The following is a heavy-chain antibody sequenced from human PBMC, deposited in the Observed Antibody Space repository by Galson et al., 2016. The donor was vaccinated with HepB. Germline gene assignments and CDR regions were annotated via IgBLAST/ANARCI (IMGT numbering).Heavy chain of an antibody. CDR1: GYPFSGYD. V-gene: IGHV1-8*01. CDR2: MNPRSDYT. CDR3: VRGLDPDY. J-gene: IGHJ4*02. Sequence: SVKVSCKASGYPFSGYDMMWVRQATGQGLEWMGWMNPRSDYTGYAEKFQGRVIMTGDSSISTAYMELTSLTLEDTGVYYCVRGLDPDYWGQGTLDTVSS.